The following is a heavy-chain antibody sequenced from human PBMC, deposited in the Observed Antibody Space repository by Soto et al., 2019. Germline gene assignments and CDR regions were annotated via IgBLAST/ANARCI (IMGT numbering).Heavy chain of an antibody. J-gene: IGHJ6*02. Sequence: ASVKVSCKASGYTFTSYYMHWVRQAPGQGLEWMGIINPSGGSTSYAQKFQGRVTMTRDTSTSTVYMELSSLRSEDTAVYYCARASRGSGSYYYGMDVWGQGTTVTVSS. D-gene: IGHD3-10*01. CDR3: ARASRGSGSYYYGMDV. CDR2: INPSGGST. CDR1: GYTFTSYY. V-gene: IGHV1-46*03.